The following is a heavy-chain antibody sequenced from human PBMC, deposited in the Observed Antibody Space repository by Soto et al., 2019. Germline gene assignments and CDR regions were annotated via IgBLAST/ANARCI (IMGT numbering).Heavy chain of an antibody. CDR2: INHSGST. Sequence: QVQLQQWGAGLLKPSETLSLTCAVYGGSFSGYYWTWIRQPPGTGLEWIGEINHSGSTNYNPSLKSTVTISVATSTNLFSLKLTSVTAADTAVYYCARDKIPGLFDYWGQGTLVTVSS. V-gene: IGHV4-34*01. CDR1: GGSFSGYY. CDR3: ARDKIPGLFDY. J-gene: IGHJ4*02. D-gene: IGHD2-21*01.